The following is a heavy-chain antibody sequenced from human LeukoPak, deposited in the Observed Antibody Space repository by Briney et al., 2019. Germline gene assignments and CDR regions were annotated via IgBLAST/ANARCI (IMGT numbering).Heavy chain of an antibody. J-gene: IGHJ4*02. V-gene: IGHV1-69*13. CDR1: GGTFSNVG. CDR3: ARGGPGGTLDY. Sequence: ASVKVSCKASGGTFSNVGISWVRQAPGHELEWMGGIITHFGTPDYAQRFQGRVTITADELTGTAYMELSSLRSEDTAVYYCARGGPGGTLDYWGQGTLVTVSS. CDR2: IITHFGTP. D-gene: IGHD3-16*01.